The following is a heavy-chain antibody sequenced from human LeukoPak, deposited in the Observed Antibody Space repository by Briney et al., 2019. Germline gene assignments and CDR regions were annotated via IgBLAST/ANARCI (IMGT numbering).Heavy chain of an antibody. CDR2: TYYRSKWYN. J-gene: IGHJ4*02. CDR3: ARSETTVTPFDY. V-gene: IGHV6-1*01. D-gene: IGHD4-17*01. Sequence: SQTLSLTCAISVDSVSSNSTAWNWIRQSPSRGLEWLGRTYYRSKWYNDYAVSVKSRITINPDTSKNQLSLQVNSVTPEDTAVYYCARSETTVTPFDYWGQGTLVTVSS. CDR1: VDSVSSNSTA.